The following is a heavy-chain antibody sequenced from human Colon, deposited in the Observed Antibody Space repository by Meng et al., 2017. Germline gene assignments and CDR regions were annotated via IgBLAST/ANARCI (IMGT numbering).Heavy chain of an antibody. D-gene: IGHD6-19*01. J-gene: IGHJ4*02. CDR1: GFTFRTYA. CDR2: ISSSGGST. Sequence: EVKLVESGGGLVQPGGSLRLSCAASGFTFRTYAMHWVRQAPGKGLEYVSAISSSGGSTYYASSVKGRFSISRDNSKNTLYLQMGSLRAEDTAVYYCARGTGGSDWTENYDYWGQGTLVTVSS. CDR3: ARGTGGSDWTENYDY. V-gene: IGHV3-64*01.